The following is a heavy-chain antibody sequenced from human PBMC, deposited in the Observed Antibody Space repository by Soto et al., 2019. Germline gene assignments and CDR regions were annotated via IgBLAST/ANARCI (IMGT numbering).Heavy chain of an antibody. V-gene: IGHV4-30-4*01. Sequence: QVRLQESGPGLVKPSQTLSLTCSVSGSYITSVDYHWTWIRQAPGKGLEWIVYISYSESTYYSPSLKNRLTISLDISMNQFSLRLHSVTAADTAVYFCAGFGVGDRNDTWCQGTLGTVSS. D-gene: IGHD2-8*01. CDR1: GSYITSVDYH. CDR3: AGFGVGDRNDT. J-gene: IGHJ5*02. CDR2: ISYSEST.